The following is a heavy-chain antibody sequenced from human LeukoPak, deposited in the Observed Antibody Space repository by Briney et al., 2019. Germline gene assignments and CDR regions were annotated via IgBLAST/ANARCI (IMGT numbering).Heavy chain of an antibody. Sequence: SVKVSCKASGGTFSSYAISWVRQAPGQGLEWMGRIIPIFGIANYAQKFQGRVTITADKSTSTAYMELSSLRSEDTAVYYCAKWDSSGSYFDHWGQGTLVTVSS. D-gene: IGHD3-22*01. CDR3: AKWDSSGSYFDH. V-gene: IGHV1-69*04. CDR2: IIPIFGIA. CDR1: GGTFSSYA. J-gene: IGHJ4*02.